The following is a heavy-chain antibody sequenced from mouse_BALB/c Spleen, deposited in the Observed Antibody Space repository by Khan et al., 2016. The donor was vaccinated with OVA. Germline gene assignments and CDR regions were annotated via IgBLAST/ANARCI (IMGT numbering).Heavy chain of an antibody. V-gene: IGHV3-2*02. CDR2: ISYSGST. CDR3: ARDGSRYNYAMDY. Sequence: VQLKESGPGLVKPSQSLSLTCTVTGYSITSDYAWNWIRQFPGNKLEWMGYISYSGSTNYNPALKSRISITRDTSTNQFFLQLNSVTTEDTATYICARDGSRYNYAMDYGGQGTSVTVSS. CDR1: GYSITSDYA. J-gene: IGHJ4*01. D-gene: IGHD2-3*01.